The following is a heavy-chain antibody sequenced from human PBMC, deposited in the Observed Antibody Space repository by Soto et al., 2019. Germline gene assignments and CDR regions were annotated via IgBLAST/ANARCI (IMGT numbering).Heavy chain of an antibody. CDR3: AREVVDGSSLWLDH. J-gene: IGHJ5*02. CDR2: MNANVDAA. D-gene: IGHD3-10*01. V-gene: IGHV1-8*01. Sequence: DASVKVSCKASGFTFSTNDINWVRQAPGQGLQWMGWMNANVDAADSPQEFKGRVTMTWNASISTAYMELSNLKSDDTAVYYCAREVVDGSSLWLDHWGQGTLVPGSS. CDR1: GFTFSTND.